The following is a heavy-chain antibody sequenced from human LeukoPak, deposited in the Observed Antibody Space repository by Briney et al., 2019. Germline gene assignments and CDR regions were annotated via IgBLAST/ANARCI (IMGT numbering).Heavy chain of an antibody. V-gene: IGHV3-23*01. D-gene: IGHD2-2*01. CDR1: GFTFSSYA. CDR3: ATALREGIVIVPAERFDP. J-gene: IGHJ5*02. CDR2: ISGTGINT. Sequence: GGSLRLSCAASGFTFSSYAMSWVRQAPGKGLEWVSGISGTGINTYYADSVKGRFTISRDNSQNRLYLQKNSLRAEDTALYYCATALREGIVIVPAERFDPWGQGTLVTVSS.